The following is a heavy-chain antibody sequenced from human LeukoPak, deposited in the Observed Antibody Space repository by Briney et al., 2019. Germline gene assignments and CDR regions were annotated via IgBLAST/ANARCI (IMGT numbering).Heavy chain of an antibody. CDR1: GGSFSGYY. D-gene: IGHD5-12*01. V-gene: IGHV4-34*01. CDR3: ARLRGYSGYEADY. CDR2: INHSGST. Sequence: SETLSLTCAVYGGSFSGYYWSWIRQPPGKGLEWIGEINHSGSTNYNPSLKSRVTISVDTSKIQFSLKLSSVTAADTAVYYCARLRGYSGYEADYWGQGTLVTVSS. J-gene: IGHJ4*02.